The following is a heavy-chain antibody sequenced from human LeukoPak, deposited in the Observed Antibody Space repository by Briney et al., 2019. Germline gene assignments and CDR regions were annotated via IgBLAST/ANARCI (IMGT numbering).Heavy chain of an antibody. J-gene: IGHJ3*02. CDR3: AKSRIAVADPDAFDI. D-gene: IGHD6-19*01. CDR1: GFTFSSYA. CDR2: ISGSGGST. V-gene: IGHV3-23*01. Sequence: GGSLILSCAASGFTFSSYAMSWVRQAPGKGQEWVSAISGSGGSTYYADSVKGRFTISRDNSKNTLYLQMNSLRAEDTAVYYCAKSRIAVADPDAFDIWGQGTMVTVSS.